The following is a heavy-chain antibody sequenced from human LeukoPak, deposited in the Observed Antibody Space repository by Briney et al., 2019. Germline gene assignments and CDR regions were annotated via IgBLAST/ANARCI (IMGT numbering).Heavy chain of an antibody. V-gene: IGHV3-7*05. D-gene: IGHD2-15*01. CDR2: IKQDGSEK. CDR1: GFTFSSYW. CDR3: ARDRVVFEY. Sequence: PGESLRLSCAASGFTFSSYWMSWVRQAPGKGLEWVANIKQDGSEKYYVDSVKGRFTISRDNDKNSLYLQMNSLRVEDTAVYYCARDRVVFEYWGEGTLVTVSS. J-gene: IGHJ4*02.